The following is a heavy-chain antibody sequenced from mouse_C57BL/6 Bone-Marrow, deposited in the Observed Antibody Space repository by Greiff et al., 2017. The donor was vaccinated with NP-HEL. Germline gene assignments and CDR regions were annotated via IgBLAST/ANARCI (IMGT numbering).Heavy chain of an antibody. J-gene: IGHJ2*01. Sequence: EVKVVESGGDLVKPGGSLKLSCAASGFTFSSYGMSWVRQTPDKRLEWVATISSGGSYTYYPDSVKGRFTISRDNAKNTLYLQVSSLKSEDTAMYYCARGHDYDYFDYWGQGTTLTVSS. CDR2: ISSGGSYT. CDR1: GFTFSSYG. V-gene: IGHV5-6*02. D-gene: IGHD2-4*01. CDR3: ARGHDYDYFDY.